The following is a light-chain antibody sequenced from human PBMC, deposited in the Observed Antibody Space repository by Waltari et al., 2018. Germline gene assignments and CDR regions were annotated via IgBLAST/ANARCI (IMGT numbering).Light chain of an antibody. V-gene: IGLV2-14*01. CDR1: SSDVGGSNY. J-gene: IGLJ3*02. Sequence: QSALTQPASVSGSPGQSITISCTGTSSDVGGSNYASWYQQHPGKAPKLMIYEVSNRPSGVSNRFSGSKSGNTASLTISGLQAEDEADYYCSSYTSSSTLWVFGGGTKLTVL. CDR3: SSYTSSSTLWV. CDR2: EVS.